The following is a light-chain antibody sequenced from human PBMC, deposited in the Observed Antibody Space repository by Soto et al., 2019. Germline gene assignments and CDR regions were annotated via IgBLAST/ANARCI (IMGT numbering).Light chain of an antibody. CDR1: QSVNSL. J-gene: IGKJ5*01. Sequence: EIVMTQSPATLSVSPGERATLSCRASQSVNSLLAWYQQTPGQAPRLLIYRASTRATGVPARFSGSESGTDFTLTISSLQSEDFAVYYCQQYNKWPITFGQGTRLEIK. CDR2: RAS. CDR3: QQYNKWPIT. V-gene: IGKV3-15*01.